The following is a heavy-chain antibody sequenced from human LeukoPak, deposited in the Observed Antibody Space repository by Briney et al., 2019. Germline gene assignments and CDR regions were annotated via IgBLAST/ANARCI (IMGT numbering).Heavy chain of an antibody. V-gene: IGHV3-7*01. CDR1: GFTFSSYW. J-gene: IGHJ6*03. CDR3: ARGVRDILSGYYTDYYFYYMDV. D-gene: IGHD3-9*01. Sequence: QSGGSLRLSCAASGFTFSSYWMSWVRQAPGKGLEWVANIKQDGSEKYYVDSVKGRFTISRDNAKNSLYLQMNSLRAEDTAVYYCARGVRDILSGYYTDYYFYYMDVWGKGTTVTVSS. CDR2: IKQDGSEK.